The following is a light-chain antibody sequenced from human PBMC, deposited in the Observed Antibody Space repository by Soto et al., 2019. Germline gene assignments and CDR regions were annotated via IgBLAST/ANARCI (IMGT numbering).Light chain of an antibody. CDR2: SNN. V-gene: IGLV1-44*01. CDR3: AAWDASMTGAV. J-gene: IGLJ1*01. Sequence: QSVLTQPPSASGTPGQRVTISCSGSSSNIGSNTVNWYQQLPGTAPKLLIYSNNQRPSGVAARFSGSKSGTSASLAISGLESEDEDDYYCAAWDASMTGAVFGTGTKVTVL. CDR1: SSNIGSNT.